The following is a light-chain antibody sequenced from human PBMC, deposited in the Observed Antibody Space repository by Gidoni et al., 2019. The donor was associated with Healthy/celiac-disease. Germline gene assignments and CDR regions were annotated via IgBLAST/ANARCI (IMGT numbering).Light chain of an antibody. J-gene: IGKJ3*01. CDR3: QQYGSSRFT. CDR1: QGVSSSY. Sequence: EMVLMQSPGTLSLSPGERATLSCRASQGVSSSYLAWYQQKPGQAPRLLIYGPASSATGIPDRFSASGSGTDFTLTIRRLELEDFAVYYCQQYGSSRFTFGGGTKVDIK. V-gene: IGKV3-20*01. CDR2: GPA.